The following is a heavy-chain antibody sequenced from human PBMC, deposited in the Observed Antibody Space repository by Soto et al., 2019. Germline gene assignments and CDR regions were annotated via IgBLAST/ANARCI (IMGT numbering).Heavy chain of an antibody. CDR2: INPNSGGT. CDR3: ARDSNELWFGELFHNSNWFDP. D-gene: IGHD3-10*01. J-gene: IGHJ5*02. V-gene: IGHV1-2*02. CDR1: GYTFTGYY. Sequence: EASVKVSCKASGYTFTGYYMHWVRQAPGQGLEWMGWINPNSGGTNYAQKFQGRVTMTRDTSISTAYMELSRLRSDDTAVYYCARDSNELWFGELFHNSNWFDPWGQGTLVTVSS.